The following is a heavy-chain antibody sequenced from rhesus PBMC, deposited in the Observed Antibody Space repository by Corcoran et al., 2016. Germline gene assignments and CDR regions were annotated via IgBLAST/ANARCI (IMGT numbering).Heavy chain of an antibody. V-gene: IGHV4-160*01. Sequence: QVQLQESGPGLVKPSETLSLPCAVSGGSLSSYCWGWISTPSGTGLEWIGSIYGSSGSTEYNPALKSRATISRDTSKNQFSLKLSSVTAADTAVYYCARGPYSGSYYEGYWGQGVLVTVSS. D-gene: IGHD3-16*01. J-gene: IGHJ4*01. CDR3: ARGPYSGSYYEGY. CDR1: GGSLSSYC. CDR2: IYGSSGST.